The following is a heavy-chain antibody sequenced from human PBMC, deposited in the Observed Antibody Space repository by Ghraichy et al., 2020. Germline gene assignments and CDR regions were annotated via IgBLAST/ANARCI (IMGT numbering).Heavy chain of an antibody. D-gene: IGHD3-10*01. CDR2: ISGGGDRT. V-gene: IGHV3-23*01. J-gene: IGHJ4*02. Sequence: EWVSEISGGGDRTYDADSVKGRFTISRDNPKNTLYLQMNSLRAEDTAVYYCAKDRDSMVRGVFDYWGQG. CDR3: AKDRDSMVRGVFDY.